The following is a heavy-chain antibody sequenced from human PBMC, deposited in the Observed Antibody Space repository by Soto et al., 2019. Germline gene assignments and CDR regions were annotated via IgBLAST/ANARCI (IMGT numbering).Heavy chain of an antibody. J-gene: IGHJ6*02. V-gene: IGHV3-21*01. CDR2: ISSSSSYI. CDR3: ARQTTVFSYYYGMDV. D-gene: IGHD1-1*01. CDR1: GFTFSSYS. Sequence: GGSLRLSCAASGFTFSSYSMNWVRQAPGKGLEWVSSISSSSSYIYYADSVKGRFTISRDNAKNSLYLQMNSLRAEDTAVYYCARQTTVFSYYYGMDVWGQGTTVTVS.